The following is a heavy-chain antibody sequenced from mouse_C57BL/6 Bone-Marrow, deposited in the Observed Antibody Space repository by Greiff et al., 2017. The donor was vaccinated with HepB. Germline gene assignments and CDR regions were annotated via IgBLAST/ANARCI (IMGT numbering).Heavy chain of an antibody. J-gene: IGHJ2*01. D-gene: IGHD1-1*01. V-gene: IGHV1-62-2*01. CDR1: GYTFTEYT. CDR3: ARHEKSLYYYGSRDYFDY. CDR2: FYPGSGSI. Sequence: QVQLQQSGAELVKPGASVKLSCKASGYTFTEYTIHWVKQRSGQGLEWIGWFYPGSGSIKYNEKFKDKATLTADKSSSTVYMELSRLTSEDSAVYFCARHEKSLYYYGSRDYFDYWGQGTTLTVSS.